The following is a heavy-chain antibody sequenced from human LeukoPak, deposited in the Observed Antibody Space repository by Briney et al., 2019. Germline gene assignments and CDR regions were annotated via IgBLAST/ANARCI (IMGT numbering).Heavy chain of an antibody. CDR1: GLSFSSSA. V-gene: IGHV3-23*01. Sequence: PGGSLRLSCAASGLSFSSSAMTWVRHAPGKGLGWLSAVGGGVSGGVTFYADSVKGRFTISKDNSKNTLFLQMNSLRVEDTALYSCAKDFPASGWRGFDSWGQGTLVTVSS. CDR2: VGGGVSGGVT. J-gene: IGHJ4*02. CDR3: AKDFPASGWRGFDS. D-gene: IGHD6-19*01.